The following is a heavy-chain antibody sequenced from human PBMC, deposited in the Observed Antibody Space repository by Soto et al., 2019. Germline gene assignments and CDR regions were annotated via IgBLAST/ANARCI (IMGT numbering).Heavy chain of an antibody. CDR2: IIPILGIA. V-gene: IGHV1-69*02. Sequence: QVQLVQSGAEVKKPGSSVKVSCKASGGTFSSYTISWVRQAPGQGLEWMGRIIPILGIANYAQKFQGRVTITADKCTSTAYMELSSLRSEDTAGYYCASPVADTAMVPFYGMDVWGQGTTVTVSS. D-gene: IGHD5-18*01. CDR3: ASPVADTAMVPFYGMDV. CDR1: GGTFSSYT. J-gene: IGHJ6*02.